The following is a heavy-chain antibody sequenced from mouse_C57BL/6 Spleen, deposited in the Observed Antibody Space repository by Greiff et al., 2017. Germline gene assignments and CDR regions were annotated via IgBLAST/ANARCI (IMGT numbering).Heavy chain of an antibody. V-gene: IGHV5-15*01. CDR1: GFTFSDYG. Sequence: DVHLVESGGGLVQPGGSLKLSCAASGFTFSDYGMAWVRQAPRKGPEWVAFISNLAYSIYYADTVTGRFTNSRVNAKNTLYLEMSRLRSEDTAMYYCARQGSYYGYEVSYAMDYWGQGTSVTVSS. D-gene: IGHD2-2*01. CDR2: ISNLAYSI. J-gene: IGHJ4*01. CDR3: ARQGSYYGYEVSYAMDY.